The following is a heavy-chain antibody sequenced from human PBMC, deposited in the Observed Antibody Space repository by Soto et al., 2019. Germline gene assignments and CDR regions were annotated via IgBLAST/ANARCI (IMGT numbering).Heavy chain of an antibody. D-gene: IGHD3-22*01. CDR3: ARVNYYDSSGYYYWDYFDY. Sequence: GASVKVSCKASGYTFTSYGISWVRQAPGQGLEWMGWISAYNGNTNYAQKLQGRVTMTTDTSTSTAYMELRSLRSDDTAVYYCARVNYYDSSGYYYWDYFDYWGQGTLVTVSS. V-gene: IGHV1-18*01. J-gene: IGHJ4*02. CDR2: ISAYNGNT. CDR1: GYTFTSYG.